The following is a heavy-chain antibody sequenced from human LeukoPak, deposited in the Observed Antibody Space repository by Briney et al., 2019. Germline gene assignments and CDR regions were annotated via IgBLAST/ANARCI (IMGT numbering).Heavy chain of an antibody. V-gene: IGHV4-39*01. J-gene: IGHJ3*02. CDR1: GDSISSSGYY. D-gene: IGHD5-12*01. CDR2: VYYSTNT. CDR3: ARHSRSAYSGYENAFDI. Sequence: PSETLSLTCTVSGDSISSSGYYWDWIRQPPGKGLEWIGNVYYSTNTYYNPSLKSRVTISVDTSKNQFSLKLSSVTAADTAIYYCARHSRSAYSGYENAFDIWGQGTVVTVSS.